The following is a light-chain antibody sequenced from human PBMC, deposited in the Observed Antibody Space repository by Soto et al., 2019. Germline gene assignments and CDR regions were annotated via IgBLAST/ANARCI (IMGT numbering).Light chain of an antibody. J-gene: IGKJ3*01. CDR1: QGINTY. Sequence: DIQMTQSPSSLSASVGDRVTVTCRASQGINTYLAWYQHKPGEVPNLLIYAASTLHSGVPSRFSGSGSGTDFTLTISSLQPEDVATYYCQKYDSDPFTVGPGTKVDIK. V-gene: IGKV1-27*01. CDR2: AAS. CDR3: QKYDSDPFT.